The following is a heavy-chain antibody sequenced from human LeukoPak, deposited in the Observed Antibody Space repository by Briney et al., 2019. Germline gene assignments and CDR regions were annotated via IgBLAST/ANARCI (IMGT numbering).Heavy chain of an antibody. Sequence: SGTLSLTCAVSGGSISSSNWRSWVRQPPGKGLEWIGEIYHSGSTNYNPSLKSRVTISVDKSKNQSSLKLSSVTAADPPVYYCATPTMDSGSFSGGFDYWGQGTLVTVSS. CDR2: IYHSGST. V-gene: IGHV4-4*02. CDR3: ATPTMDSGSFSGGFDY. J-gene: IGHJ4*02. CDR1: GGSISSSNW. D-gene: IGHD1-26*01.